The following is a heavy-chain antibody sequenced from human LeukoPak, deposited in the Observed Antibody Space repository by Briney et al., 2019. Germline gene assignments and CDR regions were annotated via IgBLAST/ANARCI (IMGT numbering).Heavy chain of an antibody. CDR2: IYYSGST. CDR1: GGSISSGGYY. D-gene: IGHD3-22*01. Sequence: QPSETLSLTCTVSGGSISSGGYYWSWIRQHPGKGLEWIGYIYYSGSTYYNPSLKSRVTISVDTSRNQFSLKLNSVTAADTAVYYCARAWDYFYDSSGYRYYFDYWGQGALVTVSS. J-gene: IGHJ4*02. CDR3: ARAWDYFYDSSGYRYYFDY. V-gene: IGHV4-31*03.